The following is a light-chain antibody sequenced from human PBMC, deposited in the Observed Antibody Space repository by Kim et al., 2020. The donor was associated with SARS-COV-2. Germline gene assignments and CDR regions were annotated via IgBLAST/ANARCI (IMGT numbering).Light chain of an antibody. CDR2: GAS. CDR3: LQYNNWPRT. CDR1: QSVSHN. J-gene: IGKJ1*01. Sequence: VSPGERATLTCRASQSVSHNLAWYQQKRGQTPRLLISGASARATGVPDRFSGGGSGTEFTLTISSLQSEDFAVYYCLQYNNWPRTFGQGTKVDIK. V-gene: IGKV3-15*01.